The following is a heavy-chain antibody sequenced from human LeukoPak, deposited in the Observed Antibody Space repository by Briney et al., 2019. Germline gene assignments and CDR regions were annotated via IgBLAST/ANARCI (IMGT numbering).Heavy chain of an antibody. CDR2: IYYSGST. CDR1: GGSIRSFSYY. D-gene: IGHD3-9*01. CDR3: ARIGYFDYSIDS. V-gene: IGHV4-39*01. Sequence: SETLSLTCTVSGGSIRSFSYYWGWIRQPPGKGLEWIGTIYYSGSTYYNPSLNRRATMSIDTSKNQFSLKLTSVIAADTAVYFCARIGYFDYSIDSWGQGTLVTVSS. J-gene: IGHJ4*02.